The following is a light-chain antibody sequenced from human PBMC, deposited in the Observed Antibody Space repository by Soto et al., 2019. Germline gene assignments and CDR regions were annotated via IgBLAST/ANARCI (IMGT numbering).Light chain of an antibody. CDR1: QSVLYSSNNKNY. CDR2: WAS. V-gene: IGKV4-1*01. J-gene: IGKJ5*01. Sequence: DIVMTQSPDALAASLGERATINCRSSQSVLYSSNNKNYLAWYQQKPGQPHKLRIYWASTRESGVPDRFSGSGSGTDFTLSISSLQAEDVAVYYCQQYSSTPPTFGQGTRLEIK. CDR3: QQYSSTPPT.